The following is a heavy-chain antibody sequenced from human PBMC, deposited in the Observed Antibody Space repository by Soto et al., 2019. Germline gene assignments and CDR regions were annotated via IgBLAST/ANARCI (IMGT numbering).Heavy chain of an antibody. CDR3: ARDYNRRPVGWFDP. J-gene: IGHJ5*02. CDR1: GGSISSGGYY. D-gene: IGHD3-10*01. CDR2: INYSGRT. V-gene: IGHV4-31*03. Sequence: SETLSLTRTVSGGSISSGGYYWSWIHQHPGKGLEWIGHINYSGRTYYNSSLKSRVSISVDTSKNQFSLKLSSVTAADTAIYYCARDYNRRPVGWFDPWGQGTLVTVSS.